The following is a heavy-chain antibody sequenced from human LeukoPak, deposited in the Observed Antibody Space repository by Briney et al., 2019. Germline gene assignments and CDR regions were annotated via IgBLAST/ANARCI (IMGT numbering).Heavy chain of an antibody. D-gene: IGHD1-1*01. CDR3: ARDKLLEYGNWFDP. J-gene: IGHJ5*02. V-gene: IGHV3-30*04. CDR2: VSYDGSNK. Sequence: GGSLRLSCAASGFTFSSYAMSWVRQAPGKGLEWVAVVSYDGSNKYYADSVKGRFTISRDNSKNTLYLQMNSLRAEDTAVYYCARDKLLEYGNWFDPWGQGILVTVSS. CDR1: GFTFSSYA.